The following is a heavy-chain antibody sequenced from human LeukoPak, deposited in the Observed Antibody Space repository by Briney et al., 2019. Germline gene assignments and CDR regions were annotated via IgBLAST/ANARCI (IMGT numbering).Heavy chain of an antibody. CDR3: AKEGGEGYYYGMDV. V-gene: IGHV3-9*01. CDR2: ISWNSGSI. Sequence: GGSLRLSCAASGFTFDDYAMHWVRQAPGKGLEWVSGISWNSGSIGYADSVKGRFTISGDNAKNSLYLQMNSLRAEDTALYYCAKEGGEGYYYGMDVWGQGTTVTVSS. J-gene: IGHJ6*02. D-gene: IGHD6-25*01. CDR1: GFTFDDYA.